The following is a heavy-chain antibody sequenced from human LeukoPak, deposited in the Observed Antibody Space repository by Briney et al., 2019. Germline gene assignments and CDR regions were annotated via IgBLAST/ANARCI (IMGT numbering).Heavy chain of an antibody. V-gene: IGHV3-23*01. Sequence: HPGGSLRLSCEASGFTFRSYAMTWVRQAPGKGLEWVSAISGSGAKTYYADSVKGRFTISTDNSRNTLYLQMNSLRAEDTAVYYCAKLSVIAVAGTGYFDYWGQGTLVTVSS. J-gene: IGHJ4*02. D-gene: IGHD6-19*01. CDR2: ISGSGAKT. CDR1: GFTFRSYA. CDR3: AKLSVIAVAGTGYFDY.